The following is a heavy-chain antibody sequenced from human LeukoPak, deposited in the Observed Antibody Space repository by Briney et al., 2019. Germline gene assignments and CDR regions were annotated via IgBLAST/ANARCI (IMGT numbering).Heavy chain of an antibody. J-gene: IGHJ6*03. CDR1: GFTFSSYG. D-gene: IGHD6-6*01. Sequence: PGGSLRLSCAASGFTFSSYGMHWVRQAPGKGLEWVAFIRYDGSNKYYADSVKGRFTISRDNSKNTLYLQMNSLRAEDTAVYYCAKIWDEYSSSNYYMDVWGKGTTVTVSS. CDR3: AKIWDEYSSSNYYMDV. V-gene: IGHV3-30*02. CDR2: IRYDGSNK.